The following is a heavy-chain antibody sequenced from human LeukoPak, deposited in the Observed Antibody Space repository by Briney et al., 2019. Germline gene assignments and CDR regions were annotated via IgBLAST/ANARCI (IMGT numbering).Heavy chain of an antibody. CDR2: IIPIFGTA. CDR1: GGTFSSYA. D-gene: IGHD2-21*02. V-gene: IGHV1-69*01. J-gene: IGHJ4*02. Sequence: SVKVSCKASGGTFSSYAISWVRQAPGQGLEWMGGIIPIFGTANYAQKFQGRVTITADESTSTAYMELSSLRSEDTAVYYCAREYCGGDCYLDYWGQGTLVTVSS. CDR3: AREYCGGDCYLDY.